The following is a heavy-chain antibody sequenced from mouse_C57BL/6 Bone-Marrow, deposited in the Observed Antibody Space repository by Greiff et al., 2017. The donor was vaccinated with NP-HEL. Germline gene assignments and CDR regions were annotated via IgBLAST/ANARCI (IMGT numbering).Heavy chain of an antibody. D-gene: IGHD1-1*01. CDR1: GYTFTGYW. CDR2: ILPGSGST. CDR3: ARAMDYYGSSYDWYFDV. J-gene: IGHJ1*03. V-gene: IGHV1-9*01. Sequence: VKLVESGAELMKPGASVKLSCKATGYTFTGYWIEWVKQRPGHGLEWIGEILPGSGSTNYNEKFKGKATFTADTSSNTAYMQLSSLTTEDSAIYYCARAMDYYGSSYDWYFDVWGTGTTVTVSS.